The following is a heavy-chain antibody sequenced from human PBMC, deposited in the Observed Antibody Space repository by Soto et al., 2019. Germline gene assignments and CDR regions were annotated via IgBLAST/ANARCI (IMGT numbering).Heavy chain of an antibody. D-gene: IGHD3-9*01. CDR1: GYTFTSYD. CDR3: ARAGGARRTGYYNGY. V-gene: IGHV1-8*01. CDR2: MNPNSGNT. Sequence: ASVKVSCKASGYTFTSYDINWVRQATGQGLEWMGRMNPNSGNTGYAQKFQGRVTMTRNTSISTAYMELSSLRSEDTAVYYCARAGGARRTGYYNGYWGQGTLVTVSS. J-gene: IGHJ4*02.